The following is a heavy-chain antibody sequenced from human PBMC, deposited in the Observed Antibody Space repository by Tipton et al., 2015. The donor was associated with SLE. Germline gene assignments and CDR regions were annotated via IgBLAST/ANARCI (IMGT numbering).Heavy chain of an antibody. CDR2: ISDSGST. J-gene: IGHJ3*02. CDR3: ARGMFDSRGYSNAFDM. D-gene: IGHD3-22*01. CDR1: GGSISSHH. V-gene: IGHV4-59*11. Sequence: TLSLTCTVSGGSISSHHWRWLRQPPGKGLEWIGYISDSGSTNSNPALKSRVDLSLDTSKNQITLNLNSVTAADTAVYYCARGMFDSRGYSNAFDMWSQGTLVTVSS.